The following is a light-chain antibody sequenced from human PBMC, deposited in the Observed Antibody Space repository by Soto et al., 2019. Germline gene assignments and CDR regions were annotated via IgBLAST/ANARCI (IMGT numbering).Light chain of an antibody. CDR3: QQYNSYPWT. Sequence: DMQMTQSPSTLSASVGDRVTIACRASQSITNWLVWYQQKPGKAPKLLIYDTSSLESGVPSRFSGSGSGTEFTLTISSLQPDDFATYYCQQYNSYPWTFGQGTKVEIK. CDR1: QSITNW. CDR2: DTS. V-gene: IGKV1-5*01. J-gene: IGKJ1*01.